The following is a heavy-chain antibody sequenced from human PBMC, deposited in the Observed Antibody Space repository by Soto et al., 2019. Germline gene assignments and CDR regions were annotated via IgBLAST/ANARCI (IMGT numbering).Heavy chain of an antibody. J-gene: IGHJ6*02. Sequence: EVQVVESGGGLIQPGGSLRLSCAGSGFDFSNYNMDWVRQAPGKGLEWISYISNTARTIFYADSVKGRFTIYRDNARNSLFLQMNSLRDEDTAVYYCARDGSRGYDMDVWGQGTTVTVSS. CDR1: GFDFSNYN. CDR2: ISNTARTI. CDR3: ARDGSRGYDMDV. D-gene: IGHD1-1*01. V-gene: IGHV3-48*02.